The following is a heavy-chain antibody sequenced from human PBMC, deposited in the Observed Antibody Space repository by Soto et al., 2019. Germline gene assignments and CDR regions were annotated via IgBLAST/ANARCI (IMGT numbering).Heavy chain of an antibody. J-gene: IGHJ6*03. CDR2: MNPNSGNT. Sequence: ASVKVSCKASGYTFTSYDINWVRQATGQGLEWMGWMNPNSGNTGYAQKFQGRVTMTRNTSISTAYMELSSLRSEDTAVYYCARGHHYYYYMDVWGKGTTVTVS. CDR1: GYTFTSYD. V-gene: IGHV1-8*01. CDR3: ARGHHYYYYMDV.